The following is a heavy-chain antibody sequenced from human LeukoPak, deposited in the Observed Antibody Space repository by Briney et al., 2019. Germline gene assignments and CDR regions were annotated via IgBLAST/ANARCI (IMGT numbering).Heavy chain of an antibody. CDR2: ITSSGSTI. V-gene: IGHV3-48*03. CDR1: GFTFSSYE. CDR3: ARDYVWGSYRLFDY. Sequence: GGSLRLSCAASGFTFSSYEMNWVRQAPGGGLEGVSYITSSGSTIYYADSVKGRFTISRDNAKNSLYLQMNSLRADDTAVYYCARDYVWGSYRLFDYWGQGTLVTVSS. J-gene: IGHJ4*02. D-gene: IGHD3-16*02.